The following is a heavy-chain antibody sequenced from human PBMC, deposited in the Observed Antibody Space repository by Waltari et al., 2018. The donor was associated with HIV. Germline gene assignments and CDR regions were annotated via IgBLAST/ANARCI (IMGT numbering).Heavy chain of an antibody. CDR1: GFTFTSYG. CDR3: ARETYYYDSSGPYFDY. CDR2: ISSSSSTI. Sequence: EVQLVESGGGLVQPGGSLRPSCAASGFTFTSYGMNWVRQAPGKGLEWVSFISSSSSTIYYADSVKGRFTISRDNAKNSLYLQMNSLRAEDTAVYYCARETYYYDSSGPYFDYWGQGTLVTVSS. V-gene: IGHV3-48*01. D-gene: IGHD3-22*01. J-gene: IGHJ4*02.